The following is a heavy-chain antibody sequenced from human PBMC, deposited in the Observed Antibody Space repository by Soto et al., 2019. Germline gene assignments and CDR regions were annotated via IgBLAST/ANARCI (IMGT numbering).Heavy chain of an antibody. CDR1: GFTFSSYR. V-gene: IGHV3-48*02. J-gene: IGHJ4*02. D-gene: IGHD3-22*01. CDR3: ASSSSGYYGY. Sequence: EVQLVESGGGWVQPGGSLRLSCAASGFTFSSYRMNGVRQAPGKGLEWVSYISSSSSTIYYADSVKGRFTISRDNAKNSLYLQMNSLRDEDTAVYYCASSSSGYYGYWGQGTLVTVSS. CDR2: ISSSSSTI.